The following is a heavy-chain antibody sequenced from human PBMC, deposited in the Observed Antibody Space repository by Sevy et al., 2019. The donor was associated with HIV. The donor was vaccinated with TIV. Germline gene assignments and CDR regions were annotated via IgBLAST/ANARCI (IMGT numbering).Heavy chain of an antibody. CDR1: GFTFNIYA. J-gene: IGHJ5*02. CDR2: LGGGDT. CDR3: AKDGVSRNKLWDWFDP. V-gene: IGHV3-23*01. Sequence: GGSLRLSCATSGFTFNIYAMSWVRRAPGKGLEWVSNLGGGDTYYADSVKGRFTISRDDSKIAVYLQMNSLRADDTAVYYCAKDGVSRNKLWDWFDPWGQGTLVTVSS. D-gene: IGHD2-21*01.